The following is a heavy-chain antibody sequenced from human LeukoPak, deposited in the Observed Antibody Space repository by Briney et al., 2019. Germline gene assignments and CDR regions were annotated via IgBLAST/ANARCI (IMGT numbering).Heavy chain of an antibody. CDR2: IYYSGST. CDR1: GGSISSSSYY. CDR3: ARDDLSSTSTIFDY. Sequence: SETLSLTCTVSGGSISSSSYYWGWIRQPPGKGLEWIGSIYYSGSTYYNPSLKSRVTISVDTSKNQFSLKLSSVTAADTAVYYCARDDLSSTSTIFDYWGQGTLVTVSS. V-gene: IGHV4-39*07. J-gene: IGHJ4*02. D-gene: IGHD2-2*01.